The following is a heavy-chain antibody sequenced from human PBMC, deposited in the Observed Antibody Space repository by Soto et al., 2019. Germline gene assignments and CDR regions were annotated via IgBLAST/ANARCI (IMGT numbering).Heavy chain of an antibody. Sequence: QITLKESGPTLVNPTQTLTLTCTFSGFSLTSNDVGVGWIRQPPGKALEWLALIYWDDDKRYSPSLKSRLTITEDTSKNQVVLIMPNMDPVDTATYYCAHSRYSRSSFDYWGQGTLVTVSS. CDR3: AHSRYSRSSFDY. CDR2: IYWDDDK. J-gene: IGHJ4*02. V-gene: IGHV2-5*02. D-gene: IGHD6-6*01. CDR1: GFSLTSNDVG.